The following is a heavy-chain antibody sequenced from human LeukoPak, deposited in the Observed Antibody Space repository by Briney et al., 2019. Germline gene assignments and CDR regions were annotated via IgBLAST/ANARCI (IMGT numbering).Heavy chain of an antibody. J-gene: IGHJ4*02. V-gene: IGHV4-59*01. CDR1: GGSISSYY. Sequence: NSSETLSLTCTVSGGSISSYYWSWIRQPPGKGLEWIGYIYYSGSTNYNPSLKSRVIISVDTSKNQFSLKLSSVTAADTAVYYCAMYSSGWYGKFDYWGQGTLVTVSS. D-gene: IGHD6-19*01. CDR3: AMYSSGWYGKFDY. CDR2: IYYSGST.